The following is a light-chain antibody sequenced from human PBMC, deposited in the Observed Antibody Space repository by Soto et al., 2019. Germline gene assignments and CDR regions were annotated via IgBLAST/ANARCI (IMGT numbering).Light chain of an antibody. Sequence: EIMMTQSPATLSVSPGERATLSCRASQSVKSSLAWYQQKPGQAPRLLIYGASSRATGIPDRFSGSVSGTGFTLTISRLEPEDFAVYYCQQYGSSPPWTFGQGTKVDIK. J-gene: IGKJ1*01. CDR1: QSVKSS. CDR2: GAS. CDR3: QQYGSSPPWT. V-gene: IGKV3-20*01.